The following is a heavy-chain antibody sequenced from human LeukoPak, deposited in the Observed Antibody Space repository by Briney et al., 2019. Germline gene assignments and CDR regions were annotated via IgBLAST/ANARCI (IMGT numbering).Heavy chain of an antibody. D-gene: IGHD7-27*01. CDR1: GFTFSTYW. V-gene: IGHV3-74*01. Sequence: GGSLRLSCAASGFTFSTYWMHWVRQAPGKGLVWVSHINSDGSSTSYADSVKGRFTISRDNAKNTLYLQMNSLRDEDTAVYYCARDTPQLGIDYWGQGTLVTVSS. J-gene: IGHJ4*02. CDR2: INSDGSST. CDR3: ARDTPQLGIDY.